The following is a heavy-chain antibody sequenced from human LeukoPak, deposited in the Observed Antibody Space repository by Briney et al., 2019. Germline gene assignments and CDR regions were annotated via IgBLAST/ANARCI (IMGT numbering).Heavy chain of an antibody. CDR2: MNPNNGNT. J-gene: IGHJ5*02. CDR1: GFTFTSYD. CDR3: VRDGEGVAISVNYWFDP. Sequence: ASVKVSCKASGFTFTSYDINWVQQASGQGLEWMGWMNPNNGNTGYAQKFQGRVTMTRDTSISTAYMELRGLRSEDTAVYYCVRDGEGVAISVNYWFDPWGQGTLVTVSS. D-gene: IGHD3-10*01. V-gene: IGHV1-8*01.